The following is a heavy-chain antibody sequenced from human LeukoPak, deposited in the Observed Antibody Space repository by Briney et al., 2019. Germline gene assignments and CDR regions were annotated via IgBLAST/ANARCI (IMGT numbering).Heavy chain of an antibody. D-gene: IGHD3-22*01. J-gene: IGHJ4*02. V-gene: IGHV3-11*01. CDR3: ARESYYDSSGYYGHGDY. CDR1: GFTFSDYY. Sequence: GGSLRLSCAASGFTFSDYYMSWIRPAPPKELAWVSYISISGSTIYYADSLKGRLTISRDNAKNSLYLQMNSLRAEEAAVYYCARESYYDSSGYYGHGDYWGQGTLVTVSS. CDR2: ISISGSTI.